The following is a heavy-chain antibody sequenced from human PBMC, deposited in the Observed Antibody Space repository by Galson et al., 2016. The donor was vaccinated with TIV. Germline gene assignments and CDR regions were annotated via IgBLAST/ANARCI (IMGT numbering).Heavy chain of an antibody. D-gene: IGHD1-26*01. CDR2: IYHNGNT. J-gene: IGHJ6*03. CDR3: ARDKSGFVTVDRFYYYMDV. Sequence: LSLTCTVSGGTVNTYYLSWIRQSPGRGLEWVGYIYHNGNTAYNPSLGSRVTISRDRSKTQFFLRLTSVTAADTATYYCARDKSGFVTVDRFYYYMDVWGKGTTVIVSS. V-gene: IGHV4-59*02. CDR1: GGTVNTYY.